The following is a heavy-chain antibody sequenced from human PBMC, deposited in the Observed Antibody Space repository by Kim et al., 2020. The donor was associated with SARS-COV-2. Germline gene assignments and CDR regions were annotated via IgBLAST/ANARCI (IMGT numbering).Heavy chain of an antibody. Sequence: YAAPVKGRLTISRHDSINTLYLQMTSLQTEDTAAYYCTRIRAGFYYVMGVWGQGTTVTVSS. J-gene: IGHJ6*02. V-gene: IGHV3-15*01. CDR3: TRIRAGFYYVMGV.